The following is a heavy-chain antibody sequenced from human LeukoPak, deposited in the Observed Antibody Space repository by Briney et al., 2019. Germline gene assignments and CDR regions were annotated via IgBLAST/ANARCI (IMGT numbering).Heavy chain of an antibody. J-gene: IGHJ4*02. CDR1: GYTFTKYA. CDR2: IIPIFGTA. V-gene: IGHV1-69*13. Sequence: GASVKVSCKGSGYTFTKYAISWVRQAPGQGLEWMGGIIPIFGTANYAQKFQGRVTITADESTSTAYMELSGLRSEDTAVYYCARDQEAFDYWGQGTLVTVSS. CDR3: ARDQEAFDY.